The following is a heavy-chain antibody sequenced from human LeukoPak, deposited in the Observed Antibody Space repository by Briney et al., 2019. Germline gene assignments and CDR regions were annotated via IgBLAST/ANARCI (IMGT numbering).Heavy chain of an antibody. J-gene: IGHJ4*02. CDR2: MHYSGST. D-gene: IGHD3-10*01. CDR3: ARWILYSSGSYSDY. Sequence: SETLSLTCTVSGGSISSYYWSWIRQPPGKGLEWIGCMHYSGSTNYNPSLKSRVTISVDTSKNQFSLKLSSVTAADTAVYYCARWILYSSGSYSDYWGQGTLVTVSS. CDR1: GGSISSYY. V-gene: IGHV4-59*01.